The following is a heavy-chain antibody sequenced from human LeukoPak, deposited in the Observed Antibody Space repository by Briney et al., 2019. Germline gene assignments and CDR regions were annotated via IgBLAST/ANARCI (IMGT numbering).Heavy chain of an antibody. Sequence: SETLSLTCTVSGDSISSGGYYWSWIRQHPGKDLEWIGYIFYSGTTYYNPSLKSRVTISVDTSKNQFSLKLSSVTAADTAVYYCARGSGSYLIWGQGTMVTVSS. CDR2: IFYSGTT. CDR3: ARGSGSYLI. J-gene: IGHJ3*02. CDR1: GDSISSGGYY. D-gene: IGHD1-26*01. V-gene: IGHV4-30-4*08.